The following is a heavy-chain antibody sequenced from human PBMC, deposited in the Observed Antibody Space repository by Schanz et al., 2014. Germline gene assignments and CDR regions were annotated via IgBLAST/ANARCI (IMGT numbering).Heavy chain of an antibody. CDR3: ARDYYDSSGYYYCDY. D-gene: IGHD3-22*01. J-gene: IGHJ4*02. CDR2: IIPILGIA. Sequence: QVQLVQSGPEVKKPGSSVKVSCQAFGDTFISYGINWVRQAPGQGLEWMGRIIPILGIANYAQKFQGRVTFTADKSTSTAYMELSSLRSEDTAMYYCARDYYDSSGYYYCDYWGQGTLVTVSS. V-gene: IGHV1-69*04. CDR1: GDTFISYG.